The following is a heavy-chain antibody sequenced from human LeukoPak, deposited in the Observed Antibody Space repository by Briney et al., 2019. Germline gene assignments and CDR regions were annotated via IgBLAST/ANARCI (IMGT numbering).Heavy chain of an antibody. Sequence: SETLSLTCAVYGGSFSGYYWSWTRQPPGEGLEWIGYIYYSGSTNYNPSLKSRVTISVDTSKNQFSLKLSSVTAADTALYFCARDIDDVGALFDFWGQGTLVTVSS. D-gene: IGHD1-26*01. J-gene: IGHJ4*02. CDR1: GGSFSGYY. V-gene: IGHV4-59*12. CDR3: ARDIDDVGALFDF. CDR2: IYYSGST.